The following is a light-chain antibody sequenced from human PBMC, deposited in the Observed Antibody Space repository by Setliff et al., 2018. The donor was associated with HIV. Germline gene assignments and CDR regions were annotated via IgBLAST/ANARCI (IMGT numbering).Light chain of an antibody. J-gene: IGLJ2*01. CDR3: ATWDDSLNCPV. Sequence: QSALAQPPSASGTPGQRVTISCSGSSSNIADNAVNWFQRLPGSAPKLLTYNNYHRPSGVPDRFSGSKSGTSASLAISGLQSEDEADYYCATWDDSLNCPVFGGGTK. CDR2: NNY. V-gene: IGLV1-44*01. CDR1: SSNIADNA.